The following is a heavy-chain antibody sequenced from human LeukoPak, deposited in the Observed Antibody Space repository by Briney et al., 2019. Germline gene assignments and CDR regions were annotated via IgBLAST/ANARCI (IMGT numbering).Heavy chain of an antibody. CDR3: ARSNWNYWIAFDI. Sequence: GGSLRLSCAASGFTFSSYWMSWVCQAPGKGLEWVANIKQDGSEKYYVDSVKGRFTISRDNAKNSLYLQMNSLRAEDTAVYYCARSNWNYWIAFDIWGQGTMVTVSS. V-gene: IGHV3-7*01. D-gene: IGHD1-7*01. J-gene: IGHJ3*02. CDR1: GFTFSSYW. CDR2: IKQDGSEK.